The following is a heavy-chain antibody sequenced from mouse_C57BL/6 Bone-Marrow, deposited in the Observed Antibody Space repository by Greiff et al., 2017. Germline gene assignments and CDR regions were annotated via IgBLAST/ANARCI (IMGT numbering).Heavy chain of an antibody. D-gene: IGHD1-1*01. CDR2: IHPNSGST. CDR3: AREMYGCRYAMDY. Sequence: QVQLQQPGAELVKPGASVKLSCKASGYTFTSYWMHWVKQRPGQGLEWIGMIHPNSGSTNYNEKFKSKATLTVDKSSSTAYMQLSRLTSEYSAVSCCAREMYGCRYAMDYWGQGTSVTVSS. CDR1: GYTFTSYW. J-gene: IGHJ4*01. V-gene: IGHV1-64*01.